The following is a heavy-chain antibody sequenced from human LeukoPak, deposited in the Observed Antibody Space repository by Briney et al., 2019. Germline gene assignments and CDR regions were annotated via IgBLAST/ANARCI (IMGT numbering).Heavy chain of an antibody. Sequence: SETLSLTCTVSGGSISSYYWSWIRQPPGRGLEWIGRIYTSGSTNYNPSLKSRVTMSVDTSKNQFSLKLSSVTAADTAVYYCARVPFYGSGPGYYMDVWGKGTTVTVSS. CDR1: GGSISSYY. V-gene: IGHV4-4*07. J-gene: IGHJ6*03. CDR3: ARVPFYGSGPGYYMDV. D-gene: IGHD3-10*01. CDR2: IYTSGST.